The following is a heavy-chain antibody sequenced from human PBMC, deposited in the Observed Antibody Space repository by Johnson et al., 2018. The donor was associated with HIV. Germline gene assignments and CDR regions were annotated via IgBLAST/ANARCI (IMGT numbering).Heavy chain of an antibody. J-gene: IGHJ3*01. CDR1: GFTISSNY. CDR3: ARGSYDGDAFDF. V-gene: IGHV3-66*01. CDR2: INSGGST. D-gene: IGHD1-26*01. Sequence: MMLVESGGGLVQPGGSLRLSCAASGFTISSNYMSWVRQVPGKGLAWVSVINSGGSTYYADFVKGRFIISRTNSKNTLYIQMNNLWAEDTDLYYCARGSYDGDAFDFWGQGTMVTVSS.